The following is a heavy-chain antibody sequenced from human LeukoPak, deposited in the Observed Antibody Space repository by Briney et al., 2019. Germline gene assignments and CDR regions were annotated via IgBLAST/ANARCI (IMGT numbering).Heavy chain of an antibody. V-gene: IGHV1-69*13. Sequence: GASVKVSCKASGGTFSSYAISWVRQAPGQGLEWMGGIIPIFGTANYAQKFQGRVTITADESTSTAYMELSSLRSEDTAVYYCASSDIVVVPAAIGGGAFDFWGQGTMVTVSS. CDR3: ASSDIVVVPAAIGGGAFDF. CDR1: GGTFSSYA. CDR2: IIPIFGTA. D-gene: IGHD2-2*01. J-gene: IGHJ3*01.